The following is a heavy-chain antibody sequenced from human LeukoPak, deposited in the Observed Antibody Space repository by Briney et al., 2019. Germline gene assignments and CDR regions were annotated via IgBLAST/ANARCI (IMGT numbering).Heavy chain of an antibody. CDR3: AREGGFYRPLDY. D-gene: IGHD3-3*01. J-gene: IGHJ4*02. CDR2: IYHSGST. Sequence: KPSGTLSLTCAVSGGSIISSYWWSWVRQPPGKGLEWIGQIYHSGSTRYNPSLKSRVTISVDKSKNQFSLNLTSVTAADTAVYYCAREGGFYRPLDYLGQGTLVTVSS. CDR1: GGSIISSYW. V-gene: IGHV4-4*02.